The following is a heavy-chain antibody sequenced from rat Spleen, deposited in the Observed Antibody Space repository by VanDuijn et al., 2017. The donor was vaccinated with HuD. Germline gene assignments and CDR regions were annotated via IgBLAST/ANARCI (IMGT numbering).Heavy chain of an antibody. CDR1: GFAFRNYG. V-gene: IGHV5S13*01. Sequence: EVQLVQSGGGLVEPGRSLKLSCAASGFAFRNYGMAWVRQTLTKGLEWVAFINIGGGDTYYRDSVKGRFTISRDNAKNVGYLHMNNLRSEDTAMYYCTSGGVTTRLNWFAYWGQGTLVTVSS. CDR3: TSGGVTTRLNWFAY. D-gene: IGHD1-10*01. J-gene: IGHJ3*01. CDR2: INIGGGDT.